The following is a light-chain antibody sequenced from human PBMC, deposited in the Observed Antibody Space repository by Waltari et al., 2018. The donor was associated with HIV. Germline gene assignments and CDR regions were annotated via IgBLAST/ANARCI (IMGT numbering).Light chain of an antibody. V-gene: IGLV2-14*01. CDR1: ISDIGIYDL. J-gene: IGLJ2*01. Sequence: QSALTQPASVSGSPGQSITISCTGAISDIGIYDLFSWYQKYPCKAPPLISYDVNTRPSGISNRFSGSKSGNTASLTISALQGDDEADYYCSSYTDSDTLLFVGGTKLTVL. CDR2: DVN. CDR3: SSYTDSDTLL.